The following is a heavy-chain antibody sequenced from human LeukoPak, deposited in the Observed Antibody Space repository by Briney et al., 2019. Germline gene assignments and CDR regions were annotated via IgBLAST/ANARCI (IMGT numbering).Heavy chain of an antibody. Sequence: GGSLRLSCAASGFTFSTYTMHWVRQAPRKGLEWVAVIAYDGSYTYYAESVRGRFTFSRDNSKNTLYLQMNSLKPEDTAVYYCARGYRPYNSACLFASWGQGTLVTVSS. V-gene: IGHV3-30*04. CDR1: GFTFSTYT. D-gene: IGHD6-25*01. J-gene: IGHJ4*02. CDR3: ARGYRPYNSACLFAS. CDR2: IAYDGSYT.